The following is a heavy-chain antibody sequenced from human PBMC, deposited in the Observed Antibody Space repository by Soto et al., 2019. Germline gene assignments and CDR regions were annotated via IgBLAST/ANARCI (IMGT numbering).Heavy chain of an antibody. Sequence: QVTLKWSGPVLVKPTETLTLTCAVSGFSLSTGRMGVSWIRQPPGKALEWLAHIFSDAERSYRTSMASRLTISKDTSGSQVVLTMTNIDPVETGTYYCVLGTTDSYKNYYGIDVWDPGTTVTVS. D-gene: IGHD7-27*01. CDR3: VLGTTDSYKNYYGIDV. CDR2: IFSDAER. CDR1: GFSLSTGRMG. J-gene: IGHJ6*02. V-gene: IGHV2-26*01.